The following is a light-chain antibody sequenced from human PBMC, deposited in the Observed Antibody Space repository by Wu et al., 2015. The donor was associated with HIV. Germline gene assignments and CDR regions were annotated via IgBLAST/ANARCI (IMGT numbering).Light chain of an antibody. CDR1: QGISSA. V-gene: IGKV1-13*02. CDR2: DAS. J-gene: IGKJ1*01. Sequence: AIQLTQSPSSLSASVGDRVTITCRASQGISSALAWYQQKPGKAPKLLIYDASSLESGVPSRFSGSGSGTDFTLTISSLQSDDFATYYCQQFKSYPRTFGQGPRWRSN. CDR3: QQFKSYPRT.